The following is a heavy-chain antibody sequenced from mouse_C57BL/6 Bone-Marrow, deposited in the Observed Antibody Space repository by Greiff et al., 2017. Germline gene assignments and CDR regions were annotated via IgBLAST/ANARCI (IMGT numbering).Heavy chain of an antibody. CDR3: ARHENQLSWFAY. Sequence: DVMLVESGGGLVQPGGSLKLSCAASGFTFSDYYMYWVRQTPEKRLEWVAYISNGGGSTYYPDTVKGRFTISRDNAKNTLYLQMSRLKSEDTAMYYCARHENQLSWFAYWGQGTLVTVSA. CDR1: GFTFSDYY. J-gene: IGHJ3*01. V-gene: IGHV5-12*01. D-gene: IGHD3-1*01. CDR2: ISNGGGST.